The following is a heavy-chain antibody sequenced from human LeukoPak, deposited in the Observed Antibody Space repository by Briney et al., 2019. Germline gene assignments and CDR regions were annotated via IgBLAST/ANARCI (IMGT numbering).Heavy chain of an antibody. CDR1: GYPFKNCA. J-gene: IGHJ4*02. CDR2: ISAYNGDT. D-gene: IGHD2-21*02. CDR3: ARSGLLFPATIWFDY. Sequence: ASVKVSRKASGYPFKNCAFSWVRQAPGQGLEWMGWISAYNGDTYYAQEFQGRLTMTTDTSTSTTYMELRSLRSDDTAVYFCARSGLLFPATIWFDYWGQGTLVTVSS. V-gene: IGHV1-18*01.